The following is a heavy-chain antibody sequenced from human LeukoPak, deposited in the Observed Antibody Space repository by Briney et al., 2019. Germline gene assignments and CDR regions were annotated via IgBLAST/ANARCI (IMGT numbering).Heavy chain of an antibody. V-gene: IGHV3-30-3*01. Sequence: GGSLRLSCAASGFTFSSYAMHGVRQAPGKGLEWVAVISYDGSNKYYADSVKGRFTISRDNSKNTLYLQMNSLRAEDTAVYYCARDQVVRGVISLYFDYWGQGTLVTVSS. CDR1: GFTFSSYA. J-gene: IGHJ4*02. CDR3: ARDQVVRGVISLYFDY. D-gene: IGHD3-10*01. CDR2: ISYDGSNK.